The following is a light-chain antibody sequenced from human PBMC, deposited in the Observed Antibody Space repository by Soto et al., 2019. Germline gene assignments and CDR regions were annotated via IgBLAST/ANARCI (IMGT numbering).Light chain of an antibody. CDR2: GAS. Sequence: EIVLTQSPGTLSLSPGERATVSCRASQSVSSSYLAWYQQKPGQAPRLLIYGASSRATGIPDRFIGSGSGTDFTLTISRLEPEDFAVYYCQQYGSSPRTFGQGTKVEI. CDR3: QQYGSSPRT. V-gene: IGKV3-20*01. J-gene: IGKJ1*01. CDR1: QSVSSSY.